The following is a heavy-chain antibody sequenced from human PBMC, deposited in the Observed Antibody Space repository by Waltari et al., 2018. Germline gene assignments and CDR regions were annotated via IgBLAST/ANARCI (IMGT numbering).Heavy chain of an antibody. CDR3: AGEPHNGFDP. CDR1: GGSVSGYY. V-gene: IGHV4-34*02. CDR2: IYHSRNT. Sequence: QVQLQVWGAGLVRPSETLSLTCSVYGGSVSGYYWSWIRQPPGKGLEWIVEIYHSRNTNYNPSLKSRVTISVDTTKHQFSLKVTSVTAADTAMYYCAGEPHNGFDPWGQGSLVTVSS. J-gene: IGHJ5*02.